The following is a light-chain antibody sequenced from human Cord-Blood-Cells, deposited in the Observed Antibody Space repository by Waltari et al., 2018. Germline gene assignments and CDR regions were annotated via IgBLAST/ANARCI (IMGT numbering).Light chain of an antibody. CDR1: QSISSW. CDR3: QQYNSYSWT. Sequence: DIQMTQSPSTLSASVGDRVTITCRASQSISSWLAWYQQKPGKAPKLLIYDASSLESGVLSRFSSSGSGTEFTLTISSLQPDDFATYYCQQYNSYSWTFGQGTKVEIK. J-gene: IGKJ1*01. V-gene: IGKV1-5*01. CDR2: DAS.